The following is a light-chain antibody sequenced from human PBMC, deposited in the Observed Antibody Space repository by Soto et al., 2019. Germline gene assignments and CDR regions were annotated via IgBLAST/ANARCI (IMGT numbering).Light chain of an antibody. CDR3: SSSTPTRGLV. V-gene: IGLV2-14*01. CDR1: SSDLTYNS. Sequence: ALTQPASVSGSLGQSISISCTEDSSDLTYNSVSWYQHHPHKAPKLIIYDVSYRPSGVSTRFSGSQSAGSASLTISGLQAEDEADYYCSSSTPTRGLVFGSGTKVTVL. J-gene: IGLJ1*01. CDR2: DVS.